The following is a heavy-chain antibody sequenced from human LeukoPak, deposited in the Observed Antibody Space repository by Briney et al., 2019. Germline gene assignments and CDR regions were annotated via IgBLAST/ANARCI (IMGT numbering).Heavy chain of an antibody. V-gene: IGHV3-30*02. J-gene: IGHJ4*02. CDR3: AKDLKAYFDY. CDR2: IRYDGSNK. CDR1: GFTFSSYS. Sequence: PGGSPRLSCAASGFTFSSYSMNWVRQAPGKGLEWVAFIRYDGSNKYYADSVKGRFTISRDNSKNTLYLQMNSLRAEDTAVYYCAKDLKAYFDYWGQGTLVTVSS.